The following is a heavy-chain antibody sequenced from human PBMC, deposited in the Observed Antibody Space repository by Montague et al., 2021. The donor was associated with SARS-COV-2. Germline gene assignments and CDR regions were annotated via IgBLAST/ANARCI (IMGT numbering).Heavy chain of an antibody. J-gene: IGHJ4*02. Sequence: SLRLSCAASGFAFSSYAMSWVRQAPGKGLEWVSGIVNNGRKSFYADSVKGRFVISRDNSDKMVYLQLNSLRAEDTATYYCAKETAAIGNPLFDSWGQGTLITVSS. CDR1: GFAFSSYA. D-gene: IGHD4-23*01. CDR2: IVNNGRKS. CDR3: AKETAAIGNPLFDS. V-gene: IGHV3-23*01.